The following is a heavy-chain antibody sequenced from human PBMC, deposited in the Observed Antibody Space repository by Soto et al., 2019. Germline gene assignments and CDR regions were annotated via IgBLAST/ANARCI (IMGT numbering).Heavy chain of an antibody. CDR3: ARVGLDICSSTSCYASVDFWSGYYYYYYMDV. CDR2: MNPNSGNT. Sequence: ASVKVSCKASGYTFTSYDSNWVRQATGQGLEWMGWMNPNSGNTGYAQKFQGRVTMTRNTSISTAYMELSSLRSEDTAVYYCARVGLDICSSTSCYASVDFWSGYYYYYYMDVWGKGTTVTVSS. D-gene: IGHD2-2*01. CDR1: GYTFTSYD. J-gene: IGHJ6*03. V-gene: IGHV1-8*01.